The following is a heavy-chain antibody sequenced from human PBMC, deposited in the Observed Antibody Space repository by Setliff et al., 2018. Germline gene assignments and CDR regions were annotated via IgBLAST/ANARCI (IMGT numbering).Heavy chain of an antibody. CDR1: GYTFTNYA. CDR3: ARGRPTANPYYSYYMDV. D-gene: IGHD4-4*01. J-gene: IGHJ6*03. V-gene: IGHV1-3*03. Sequence: GASVKVSCKASGYTFTNYAIHWVRQAPGQRLEWMGWINAGNGDTKYSQDFQGRVTITRDTSASTAYMDLSSLRSDDMAVYYCARGRPTANPYYSYYMDVWGKGTTVTVSS. CDR2: INAGNGDT.